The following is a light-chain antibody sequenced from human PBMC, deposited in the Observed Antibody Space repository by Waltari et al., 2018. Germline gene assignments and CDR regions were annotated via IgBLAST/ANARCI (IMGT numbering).Light chain of an antibody. V-gene: IGKV1-12*01. Sequence: DIQLTQSPSFVSASVGDRVTITCRASQDIRTWLAWYHQKPGKAPKLLIYSASGLHSGVPSRFSGSGSGTHFTLTISSLQPEDFATYYCQQANSFPWTFGQGTKVEIK. CDR2: SAS. J-gene: IGKJ1*01. CDR1: QDIRTW. CDR3: QQANSFPWT.